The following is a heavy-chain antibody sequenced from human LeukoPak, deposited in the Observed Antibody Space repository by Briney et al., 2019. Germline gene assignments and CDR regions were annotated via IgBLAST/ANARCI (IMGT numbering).Heavy chain of an antibody. CDR1: GDSVSINSAA. D-gene: IGHD6-19*01. CDR2: TYQRSKWYN. Sequence: RSQTLSLTCAISGDSVSINSAAWNWIRQSPSRGLEWLGRTYQRSKWYNDYAVSVKSRITINPDISKNQFSLQLNSVTPEDTAVYYCARSPSPDSSGWYFDYWGQGTLVTVSS. CDR3: ARSPSPDSSGWYFDY. J-gene: IGHJ4*02. V-gene: IGHV6-1*01.